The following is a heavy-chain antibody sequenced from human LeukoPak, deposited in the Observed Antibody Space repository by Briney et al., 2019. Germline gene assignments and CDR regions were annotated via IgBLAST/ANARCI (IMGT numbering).Heavy chain of an antibody. J-gene: IGHJ6*03. D-gene: IGHD3-22*01. CDR3: ARESLNYYDSSGYYLYYYYMDV. CDR2: IYSGGST. CDR1: GFTVSSNY. Sequence: GGSLRLSCAASGFTVSSNYMSWVRQAPGKGLEWVSIIYSGGSTFYADSVKGRFTISRDNSKNTLYLQMSSLRAEDTAVYYCARESLNYYDSSGYYLYYYYMDVWGKGTTVTVSS. V-gene: IGHV3-53*01.